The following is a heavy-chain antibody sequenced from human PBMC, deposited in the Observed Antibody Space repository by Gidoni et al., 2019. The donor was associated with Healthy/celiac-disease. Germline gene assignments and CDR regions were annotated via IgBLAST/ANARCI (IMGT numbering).Heavy chain of an antibody. CDR1: GFTFSSYA. D-gene: IGHD6-13*01. V-gene: IGHV3-23*04. J-gene: IGHJ4*02. CDR3: AKVRGQQLVKVSGFDY. CDR2: ISGSGGST. Sequence: EVQLVESGGGLVQPGGSLRLSCAASGFTFSSYAMSWVRQAPGKGLDWVSAISGSGGSTYYSDSVKGRFTISRDNSKNTLYLQMNSLRAEDTAVYYCAKVRGQQLVKVSGFDYWGQGTLVTVSS.